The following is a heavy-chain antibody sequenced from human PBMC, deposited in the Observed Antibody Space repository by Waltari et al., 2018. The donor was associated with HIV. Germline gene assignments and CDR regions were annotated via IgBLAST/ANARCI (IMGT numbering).Heavy chain of an antibody. D-gene: IGHD1-26*01. CDR3: ARVEKTGGAWDYFDY. J-gene: IGHJ4*02. CDR1: GGTFSSYA. Sequence: QVQLVQSGAEVKKPGSSVKVSCKASGGTFSSYAISWVRQAPGQGLEWMGGIIPIFCTANYAQKFQGKVTITADESTSTAYMELSSLRSEDTAVYYCARVEKTGGAWDYFDYWGQGTLVTVSS. V-gene: IGHV1-69*01. CDR2: IIPIFCTA.